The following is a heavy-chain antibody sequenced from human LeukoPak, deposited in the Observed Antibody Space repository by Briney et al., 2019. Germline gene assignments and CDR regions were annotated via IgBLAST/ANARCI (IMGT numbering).Heavy chain of an antibody. J-gene: IGHJ5*02. CDR1: GGSISSYY. D-gene: IGHD6-13*01. V-gene: IGHV4-59*01. Sequence: SETLSLTCTVSGGSISSYYWSWIRQPPGKGLEWIGYINYSGSTNYNPSLKSRVTISVDTSKNQFSLKLSSVTAADTAVYYCARGVRGSSSWYAWFDPWGQGTLVTVSS. CDR2: INYSGST. CDR3: ARGVRGSSSWYAWFDP.